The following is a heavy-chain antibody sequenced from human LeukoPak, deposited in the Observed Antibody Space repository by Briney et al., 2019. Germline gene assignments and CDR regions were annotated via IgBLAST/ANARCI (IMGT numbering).Heavy chain of an antibody. CDR3: AREPKQQPNFIQGYAFDI. D-gene: IGHD6-13*01. J-gene: IGHJ3*02. CDR2: IYHSGST. CDR1: GYSISSGYY. Sequence: NPSETLSLTCSVSGYSISSGYYWGWIRQPPGKGLEWIGSIYHSGSTYYNPPLKSRVTISVDTSKNQFSLKLSSVTAADTAVYYCAREPKQQPNFIQGYAFDIRGQGTMVTVSS. V-gene: IGHV4-38-2*02.